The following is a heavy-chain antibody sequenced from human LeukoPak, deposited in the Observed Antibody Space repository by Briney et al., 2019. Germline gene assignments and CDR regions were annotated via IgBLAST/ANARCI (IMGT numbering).Heavy chain of an antibody. D-gene: IGHD3-22*01. CDR2: ISGSGGST. J-gene: IGHJ4*02. CDR3: AKSLYDSTGHYPYYFDC. Sequence: GGSLRLSCAASGLTFTAYAMSWVRQAPGKGLEWVSSISGSGGSTYYADSVKGRFTISRDNSKNTLYLQMHSLRVEDTAVYYCAKSLYDSTGHYPYYFDCWGQGTRVTVSS. CDR1: GLTFTAYA. V-gene: IGHV3-23*01.